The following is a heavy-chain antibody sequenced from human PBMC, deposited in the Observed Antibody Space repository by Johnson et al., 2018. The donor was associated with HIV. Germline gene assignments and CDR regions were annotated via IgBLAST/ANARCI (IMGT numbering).Heavy chain of an antibody. J-gene: IGHJ3*02. CDR1: GFTFSSYA. Sequence: QVQLLESGGGVVQPGRSLRLSCAASGFTFSSYAMHWVRQAPGKGLEWVAVISYDGSNKYYADSVKGRFTISRDNSKNTLYLQMNSLRAEDTAVYYCATHVSDFPDTVTDDAFDIWGLGTMVTVSS. CDR2: ISYDGSNK. CDR3: ATHVSDFPDTVTDDAFDI. D-gene: IGHD3/OR15-3a*01. V-gene: IGHV3-30-3*01.